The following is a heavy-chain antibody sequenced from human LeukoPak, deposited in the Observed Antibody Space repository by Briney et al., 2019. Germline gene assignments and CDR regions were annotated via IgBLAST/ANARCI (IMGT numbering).Heavy chain of an antibody. CDR2: ISGSGGST. CDR1: GFTFSSYA. J-gene: IGHJ4*02. V-gene: IGHV3-23*01. Sequence: GGSLRLSCAAPGFTFSSYAISWVRQAPGKGLEWVSAISGSGGSTYYADSVKGRFTISRDNSKNTLYLQMNSLRAEDTAVYYCAKVRRGYYGLWGQGTLVTVSS. D-gene: IGHD3-10*01. CDR3: AKVRRGYYGL.